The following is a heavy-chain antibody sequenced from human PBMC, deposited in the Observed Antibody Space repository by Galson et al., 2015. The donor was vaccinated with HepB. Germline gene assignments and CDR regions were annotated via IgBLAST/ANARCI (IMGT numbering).Heavy chain of an antibody. V-gene: IGHV3-66*02. CDR1: GFTVSSNY. CDR2: IYSGGST. D-gene: IGHD6-13*01. CDR3: ARNRYSSSWNPWFDY. Sequence: SLRLSCAASGFTVSSNYMSWVRQAPGKGLEWVSVIYSGGSTYYADSVKGRFTISRDNSKNTLYLQMNSLRAEDTAVYYCARNRYSSSWNPWFDYWGQGTLVTVSS. J-gene: IGHJ4*02.